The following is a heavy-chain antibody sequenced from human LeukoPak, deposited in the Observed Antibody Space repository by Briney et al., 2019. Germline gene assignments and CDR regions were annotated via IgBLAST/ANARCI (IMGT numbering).Heavy chain of an antibody. V-gene: IGHV3-30*02. Sequence: PGGSLRLPCAASGFTFSSYGMHWVRQAPGKGLEWVAFIRYDGSNKYYADSVKGRFTISRDNSKNTLYLQMKSLRAEDTAVYYCAKGGGYEAQYYYYYLDVWGKGTTVTISS. CDR2: IRYDGSNK. CDR1: GFTFSSYG. D-gene: IGHD5-12*01. CDR3: AKGGGYEAQYYYYYLDV. J-gene: IGHJ6*03.